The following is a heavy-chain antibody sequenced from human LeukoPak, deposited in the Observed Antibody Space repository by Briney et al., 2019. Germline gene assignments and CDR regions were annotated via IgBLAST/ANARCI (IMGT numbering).Heavy chain of an antibody. CDR2: ISGNGGNT. CDR1: GFTFSSYA. J-gene: IGHJ4*02. Sequence: GXXLRLSCAASGFTFSSYAMSWVRQAPGKGLEWVATISGNGGNTYYADSVKGRFTISRDNSKNTLYLQMNSLRAEDTAVYYCAKDHQWRIRRNYFDYWGQGTLVTVSS. CDR3: AKDHQWRIRRNYFDY. V-gene: IGHV3-23*01. D-gene: IGHD6-19*01.